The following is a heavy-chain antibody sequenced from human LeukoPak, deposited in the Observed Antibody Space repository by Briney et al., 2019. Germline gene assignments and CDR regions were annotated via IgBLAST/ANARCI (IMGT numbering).Heavy chain of an antibody. CDR3: ARQVYYGGYYYYYMDV. Sequence: SETLSLTCTVSGGSISSSSYYWGWIRQPPGKGLEWIGSIYHSGSTYYNPSLKSRDTISVDTSKNQFSLKLSSVTAADTAVYYCARQVYYGGYYYYYMDVWGKGTTVTVSS. V-gene: IGHV4-39*01. CDR1: GGSISSSSYY. J-gene: IGHJ6*03. D-gene: IGHD3-10*01. CDR2: IYHSGST.